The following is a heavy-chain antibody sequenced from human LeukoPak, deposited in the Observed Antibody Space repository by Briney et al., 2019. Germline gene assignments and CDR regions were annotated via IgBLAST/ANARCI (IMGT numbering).Heavy chain of an antibody. CDR2: ISGDGAIT. Sequence: QAGGSLRLSCAASGFTFNTYDMHWVRQSPGKGLEYVAAISGDGAITYYAKSVKGRFTISRDNSKNTVYLQMGSLRGDDMAVYYFARPHSSGYYKSFLDVWGQGTTVTVSS. J-gene: IGHJ6*02. CDR3: ARPHSSGYYKSFLDV. V-gene: IGHV3-64*01. CDR1: GFTFNTYD. D-gene: IGHD3-22*01.